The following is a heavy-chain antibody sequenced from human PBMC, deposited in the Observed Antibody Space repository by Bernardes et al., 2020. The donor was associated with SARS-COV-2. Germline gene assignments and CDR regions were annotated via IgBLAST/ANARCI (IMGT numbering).Heavy chain of an antibody. CDR2: IKQDGREK. V-gene: IGHV3-7*01. J-gene: IGHJ4*02. Sequence: SLIRSCAASGFIFRNFWMSWVRQAPGPGLEWVANIKQDGREKYYVDSVKGRFTISRDNAQNSLYLQMNSLRAEDTAVYYCARVRPGTTFDYWGQGTLVTGSS. D-gene: IGHD1-7*01. CDR3: ARVRPGTTFDY. CDR1: GFIFRNFW.